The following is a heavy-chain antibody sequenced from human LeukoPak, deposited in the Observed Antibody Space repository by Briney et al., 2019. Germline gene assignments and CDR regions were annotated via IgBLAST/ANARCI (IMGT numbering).Heavy chain of an antibody. D-gene: IGHD3-22*01. CDR2: IFPIDSDT. CDR1: GYRFTSHW. Sequence: GASLKISCKASGYRFTSHWICWVRQMPGKGLEWLGIIFPIDSDTRYSPSFRGQVTISADKDIGTAYLQWNSLKASDTAMYYCARVISYYDSSGYFFDYWGQGTPVTVSS. CDR3: ARVISYYDSSGYFFDY. V-gene: IGHV5-51*01. J-gene: IGHJ4*02.